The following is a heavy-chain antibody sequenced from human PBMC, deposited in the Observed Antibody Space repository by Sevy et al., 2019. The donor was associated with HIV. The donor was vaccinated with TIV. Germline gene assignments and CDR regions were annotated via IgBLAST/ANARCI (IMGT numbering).Heavy chain of an antibody. Sequence: GGSLRLSCAASGFTFSDYTIHWVRQAPGKGLEWLSVISYDGSRTSYADSVKGRFTISRDNSKNKLFLQMNSLRAEDVDVYYCSRVRGLLGWFDSWGQGTLVTVSS. CDR1: GFTFSDYT. D-gene: IGHD3-10*01. J-gene: IGHJ5*01. CDR3: SRVRGLLGWFDS. CDR2: ISYDGSRT. V-gene: IGHV3-30*04.